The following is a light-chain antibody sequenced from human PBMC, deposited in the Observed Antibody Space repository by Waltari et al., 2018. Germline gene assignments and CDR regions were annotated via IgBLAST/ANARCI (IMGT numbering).Light chain of an antibody. CDR3: QQSYRTPPLT. Sequence: DIQMTQSPSSLSASVGDRVTITCRASQSISGYLNWYQQKPGKAPKVLIYATSSLQSGVPSWFSGSGSGTDFTLTITSLQPEDFATYYCQQSYRTPPLTFGGGTKVEIK. J-gene: IGKJ4*01. V-gene: IGKV1-39*01. CDR2: ATS. CDR1: QSISGY.